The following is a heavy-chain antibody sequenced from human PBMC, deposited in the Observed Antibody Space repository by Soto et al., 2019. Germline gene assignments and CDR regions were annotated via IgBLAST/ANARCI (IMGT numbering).Heavy chain of an antibody. V-gene: IGHV3-30*03. CDR2: ISNDGTDK. Sequence: PGGSLRLSCAASGFTFSTYGLHWVRQAPGKGLEWVAIISNDGTDKHYAESVMGRFTISRDNSKNTLFLQMDSLTAEDTAVYYCARETDDYVGPSVSDYWGQGTLVTVSS. J-gene: IGHJ4*02. CDR3: ARETDDYVGPSVSDY. D-gene: IGHD4-17*01. CDR1: GFTFSTYG.